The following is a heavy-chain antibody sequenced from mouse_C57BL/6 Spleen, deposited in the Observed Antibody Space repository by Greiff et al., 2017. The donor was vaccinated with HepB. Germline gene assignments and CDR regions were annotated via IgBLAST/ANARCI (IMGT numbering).Heavy chain of an antibody. CDR3: ASPGLITTVVAPFAY. CDR2: INPSSGYT. Sequence: VQLQQSGAELARPGASVKMSCKASGYTFTSYTMHWVKQRPGQGLEWIGYINPSSGYTKYNQKFKDKATLTADKSSSTAYMQLSSLTSEDSAVYYCASPGLITTVVAPFAYWGQGTLVTVSA. D-gene: IGHD1-1*01. CDR1: GYTFTSYT. V-gene: IGHV1-4*01. J-gene: IGHJ3*01.